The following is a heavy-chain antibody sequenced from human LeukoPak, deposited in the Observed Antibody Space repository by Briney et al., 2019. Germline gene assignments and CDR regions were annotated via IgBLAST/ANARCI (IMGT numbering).Heavy chain of an antibody. D-gene: IGHD6-13*01. Sequence: PSQTLSLTCAVSGGSVTSGAYSWTWIRQPPGKGLEWIGYFYHSGSTYYNPSLKSRVTISVDRSKNQFSLKLGSVTAADTAVYYCASVPAAAHRGYFDSWGQGTLVTVSS. V-gene: IGHV4-30-2*01. CDR2: FYHSGST. J-gene: IGHJ4*02. CDR1: GGSVTSGAYS. CDR3: ASVPAAAHRGYFDS.